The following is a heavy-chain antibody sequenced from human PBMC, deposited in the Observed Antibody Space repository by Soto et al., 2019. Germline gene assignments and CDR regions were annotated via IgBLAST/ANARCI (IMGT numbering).Heavy chain of an antibody. CDR3: VSFFYDSRGSSSSSDY. J-gene: IGHJ4*02. D-gene: IGHD3-22*01. Sequence: SETLSLTCAVSGGSISSGGYSWSWIRQPPGKGLEWIGHISHSGSTYYNPSLKSRVTLSVDTPNNQFSLNLISVTAADTAVYFCVSFFYDSRGSSSSSDYWGEGIVVT. V-gene: IGHV4-30-2*02. CDR1: GGSISSGGYS. CDR2: ISHSGST.